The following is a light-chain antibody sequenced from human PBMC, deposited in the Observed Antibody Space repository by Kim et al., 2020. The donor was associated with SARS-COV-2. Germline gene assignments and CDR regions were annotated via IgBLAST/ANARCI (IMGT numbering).Light chain of an antibody. J-gene: IGLJ2*01. CDR1: SSDIGGYNF. Sequence: QSVTISCTGTSSDIGGYNFVAWYQQHPGKAPKVMIYEVNKRPSWVPDRFSGSKSGNTASLTVSGLHAEDEADYYCSSYAGRQNLVFGGGTQLTVL. CDR3: SSYAGRQNLV. V-gene: IGLV2-8*01. CDR2: EVN.